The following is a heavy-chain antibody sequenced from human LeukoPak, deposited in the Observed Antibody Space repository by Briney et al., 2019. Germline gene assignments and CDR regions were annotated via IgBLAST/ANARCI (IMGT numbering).Heavy chain of an antibody. CDR2: IYDSGST. CDR1: GGSISSYY. V-gene: IGHV4-59*01. D-gene: IGHD6-13*01. Sequence: SETLSLTCTVSGGSISSYYWSWIRQPPGKGLEWIGYIYDSGSTNYNPSLKSRVTISVDTSKNQFSLKLNSVTAADTAMYYCAGDSSSWYYFDYWGQGTLVTVSS. CDR3: AGDSSSWYYFDY. J-gene: IGHJ4*02.